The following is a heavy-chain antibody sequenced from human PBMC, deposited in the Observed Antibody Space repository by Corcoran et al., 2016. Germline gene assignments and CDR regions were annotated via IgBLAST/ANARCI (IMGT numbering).Heavy chain of an antibody. CDR3: ASEGGLTTVTTRGAFDI. D-gene: IGHD4-17*01. CDR2: INPSGGST. CDR1: GYTFTSYY. J-gene: IGHJ3*02. V-gene: IGHV1-46*01. Sequence: QVQLVQSGAEVKKPGASVKVSCKASGYTFTSYYMHWVRQAPGQGLEWMGIINPSGGSTSYAQKFQGRVTMTRDTSTSTVYMELSSLRSEDTAGYYCASEGGLTTVTTRGAFDIWGQGTMVTVSS.